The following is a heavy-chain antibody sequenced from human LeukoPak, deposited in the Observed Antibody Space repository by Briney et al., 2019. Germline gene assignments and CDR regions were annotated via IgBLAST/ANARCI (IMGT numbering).Heavy chain of an antibody. CDR3: ARWGSSGYPYYFDY. CDR2: IIPIFGTA. CDR1: GGTFSSYA. V-gene: IGHV1-69*01. D-gene: IGHD3-22*01. J-gene: IGHJ4*02. Sequence: SVKVSCKASGGTFSSYAISWVRQAPGQGLEWMGGIIPIFGTANYAQKLQGRVTITADESTSTAYMELSSLRSEDTAVYYYARWGSSGYPYYFDYWGQGTLVTVSS.